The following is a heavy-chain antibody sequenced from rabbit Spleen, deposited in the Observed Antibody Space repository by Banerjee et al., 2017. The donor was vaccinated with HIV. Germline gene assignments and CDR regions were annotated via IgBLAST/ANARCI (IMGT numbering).Heavy chain of an antibody. CDR2: IDVIKFGST. V-gene: IGHV1S45*01. J-gene: IGHJ4*01. Sequence: QEHLEESGGDLVKPGASLTLTCKASGLDFSSSYWICWVRQAPGKGLEWIACIDVIKFGSTYYASWAKGRFTISKTSSTTVTLQMTSLTAADTATYFCARDSAGREDFNLWGPGTLVTVS. CDR1: GLDFSSSYW. CDR3: ARDSAGREDFNL. D-gene: IGHD4-2*01.